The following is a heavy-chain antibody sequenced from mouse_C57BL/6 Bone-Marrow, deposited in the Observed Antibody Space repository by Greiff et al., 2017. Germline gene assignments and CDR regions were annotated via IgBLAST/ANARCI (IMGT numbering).Heavy chain of an antibody. Sequence: EVQVVESGGGLVQPGGSLKLSCAASGFTFSDYYMYWVRQTPEKRLEWVAYISNGGGSTYYPDTVKGRFTISRDNAKNTLYLQMSRLKSEDTAMYYCARHSYGTAQATWFAYWGQGTLVTVSA. CDR1: GFTFSDYY. CDR3: ARHSYGTAQATWFAY. V-gene: IGHV5-12*01. CDR2: ISNGGGST. J-gene: IGHJ3*01. D-gene: IGHD3-2*02.